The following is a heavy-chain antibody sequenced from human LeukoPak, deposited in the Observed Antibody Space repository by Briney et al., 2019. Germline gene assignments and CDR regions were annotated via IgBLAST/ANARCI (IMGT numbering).Heavy chain of an antibody. J-gene: IGHJ4*02. CDR1: GFTFDDYA. CDR3: AKGPIAAAATGYFDY. CDR2: ISWNSGSI. D-gene: IGHD6-13*01. Sequence: GGSLRLSCAASGFTFDDYAMHWVRQAPGKGLEWASGISWNSGSIGYADSVKGRFTISRDNAKNSLYLQMNSLRAEDTALYYCAKGPIAAAATGYFDYWGQGTLVTVSS. V-gene: IGHV3-9*01.